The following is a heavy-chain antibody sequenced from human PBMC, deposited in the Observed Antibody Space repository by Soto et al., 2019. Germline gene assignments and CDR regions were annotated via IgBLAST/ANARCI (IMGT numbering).Heavy chain of an antibody. Sequence: HPGGSLRLSCAASGFTFSSYGMHWVRQAPGKGLEWVAVIWYDGSNKYYADSVKGRFTISRDNSKNTLYLQMNSLRAEDTAVYYCARDLFQSLEWPIGSDYYMDVWDKGTTVTVSS. CDR3: ARDLFQSLEWPIGSDYYMDV. J-gene: IGHJ6*03. CDR1: GFTFSSYG. D-gene: IGHD3-3*01. V-gene: IGHV3-33*01. CDR2: IWYDGSNK.